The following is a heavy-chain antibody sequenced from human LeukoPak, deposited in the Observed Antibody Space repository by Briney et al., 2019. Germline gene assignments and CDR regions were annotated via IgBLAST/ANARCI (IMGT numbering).Heavy chain of an antibody. J-gene: IGHJ4*02. V-gene: IGHV3-15*01. Sequence: GGSLRLSCAASGFTFSNAWMSWVRQAPGKGLEWVGRIKSKTDGGTTDYAAPVKGRFTISRDDSKNTLYLQMNSLKTEDTAVYYCTTDPITMVRGVPGYWGQGTLVTVSS. CDR1: GFTFSNAW. CDR3: TTDPITMVRGVPGY. CDR2: IKSKTDGGTT. D-gene: IGHD3-10*01.